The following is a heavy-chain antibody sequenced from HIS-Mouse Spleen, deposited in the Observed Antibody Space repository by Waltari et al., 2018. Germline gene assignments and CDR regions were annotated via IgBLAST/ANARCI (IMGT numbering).Heavy chain of an antibody. V-gene: IGHV3-74*01. J-gene: IGHJ4*02. CDR2: INGDGSST. CDR1: GFTFSSYW. Sequence: EVQLVESGGGLVQPGGSLRLSCAASGFTFSSYWMHWVRQAPGAGLVWVSRINGDGSSTNYADDVKGRFTISRDNAKNTLYLQMNSLRAEDTAVYYCARMASSSWYFDYWGQGTLVTVSS. CDR3: ARMASSSWYFDY. D-gene: IGHD6-6*01.